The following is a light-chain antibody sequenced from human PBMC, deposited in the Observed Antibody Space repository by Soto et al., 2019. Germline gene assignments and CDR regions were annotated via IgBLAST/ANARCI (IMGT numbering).Light chain of an antibody. Sequence: QSALTQPPSTSGSPGQSVTISCTGTSSDVGGYNYVSWYQFHPGKAPKLMIYEVSKRPSGVPDRFSGSKSGNTASLTVSGLQAEDEADYYCSSYAGSNNFGVFGGGTKLTVL. CDR3: SSYAGSNNFGV. V-gene: IGLV2-8*01. CDR2: EVS. CDR1: SSDVGGYNY. J-gene: IGLJ2*01.